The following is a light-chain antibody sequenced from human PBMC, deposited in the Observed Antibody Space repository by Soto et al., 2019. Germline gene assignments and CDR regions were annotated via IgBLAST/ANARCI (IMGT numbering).Light chain of an antibody. Sequence: QSALTQPASVSGSPGQSITISCTGTSSDVGGYNSVSWYQHHPGKAPKLMIYDVINRPSGVSNRFSGSKSGNTASLTISGLQAEDEADYYCSSYTSSSTLVFGGGTKLTVL. J-gene: IGLJ2*01. CDR1: SSDVGGYNS. CDR3: SSYTSSSTLV. V-gene: IGLV2-14*03. CDR2: DVI.